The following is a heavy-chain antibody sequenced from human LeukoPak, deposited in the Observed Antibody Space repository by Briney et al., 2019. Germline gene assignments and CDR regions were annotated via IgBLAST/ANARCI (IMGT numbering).Heavy chain of an antibody. CDR2: ISYDGSNK. CDR3: ARGLGSKFTGPFDY. D-gene: IGHD3-10*01. V-gene: IGHV3-30-3*01. CDR1: GFTFSSYA. J-gene: IGHJ4*02. Sequence: GGSLRLSCAASGFTFSSYAMHWVSQAPGKGLEWVAVISYDGSNKDYADSVKGRFTISRDNSKNTLYLQMNSLRAEDTAVYYCARGLGSKFTGPFDYWGQGTQVTVSS.